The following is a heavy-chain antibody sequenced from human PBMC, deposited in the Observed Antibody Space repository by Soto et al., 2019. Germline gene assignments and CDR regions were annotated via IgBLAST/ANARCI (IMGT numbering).Heavy chain of an antibody. V-gene: IGHV4-30-4*08. CDR1: GGSISSSSYY. CDR2: IYYSGST. CDR3: ARYAVGYFDY. J-gene: IGHJ4*02. D-gene: IGHD2-8*01. Sequence: SETLSLSCTVSGGSISSSSYYWGWIRQPPGKGLEWIGYIYYSGSTYYNPSLKSRVTISVDTSKNQFSLKLSSVTAADTAVYYCARYAVGYFDYWGQGTLVTVSS.